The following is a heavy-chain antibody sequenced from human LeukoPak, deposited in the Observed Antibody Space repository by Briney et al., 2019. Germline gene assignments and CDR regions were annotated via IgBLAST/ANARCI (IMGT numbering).Heavy chain of an antibody. CDR3: ARLSIEKYGMDV. D-gene: IGHD3-16*02. V-gene: IGHV4-59*08. CDR1: GGSISGYY. J-gene: IGHJ6*02. Sequence: SETLSLTCTVSGGSISGYYWSWIRQPPGKGLEWIGYIYCSGSTNYNPSLKSRVTISVDTSKNQFSLKLTSVTAADTAMYYCARLSIEKYGMDVWGQGTTVTVSS. CDR2: IYCSGST.